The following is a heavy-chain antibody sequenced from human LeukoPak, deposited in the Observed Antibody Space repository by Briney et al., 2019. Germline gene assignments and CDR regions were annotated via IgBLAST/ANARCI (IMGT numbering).Heavy chain of an antibody. CDR3: ARVLYGGNPPGYYYYMDV. CDR2: IYYSGST. Sequence: PSETLSLTCTVSGGSISSSSYYWGWIRQPPGKGLEWIGSIYYSGSTYYNPSLKSRVTIPVDTSKNQFSLKLSSVTAADTAVYYCARVLYGGNPPGYYYYMDVWGKGTTVTVSS. J-gene: IGHJ6*03. CDR1: GGSISSSSYY. V-gene: IGHV4-39*01. D-gene: IGHD4-23*01.